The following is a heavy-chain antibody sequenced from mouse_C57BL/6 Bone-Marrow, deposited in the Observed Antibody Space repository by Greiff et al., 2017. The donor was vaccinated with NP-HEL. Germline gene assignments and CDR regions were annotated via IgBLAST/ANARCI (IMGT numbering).Heavy chain of an antibody. CDR2: IYWDDDK. D-gene: IGHD4-1*01. J-gene: IGHJ4*01. CDR1: GFSLSTSGMG. CDR3: AGELGRNYAMDY. V-gene: IGHV8-12*01. Sequence: QVTLKESGPGILQSSQTLSLTCSFSGFSLSTSGMGVSWIRQPSGKGLEWLAHIYWDDDKRYNPSLKSRLTISKDTSRNQVFLKITSVDTADTATYYCAGELGRNYAMDYWGQGTSVTVSS.